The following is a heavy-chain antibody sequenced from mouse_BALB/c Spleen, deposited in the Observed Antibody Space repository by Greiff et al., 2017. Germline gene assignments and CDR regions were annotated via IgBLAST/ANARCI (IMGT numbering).Heavy chain of an antibody. Sequence: VQLQQPGAELVKPGASVKLSCKASGYTFTSYWMHWVKQRPGQGLEWIGEINPSNGRTNYNEKFKSKATLTVDKSSSTAYMQLSSLTSEDSAVYYCARRGTGTLMDDWGQGTSVTVSS. CDR2: INPSNGRT. V-gene: IGHV1S81*02. D-gene: IGHD4-1*01. CDR1: GYTFTSYW. CDR3: ARRGTGTLMDD. J-gene: IGHJ4*01.